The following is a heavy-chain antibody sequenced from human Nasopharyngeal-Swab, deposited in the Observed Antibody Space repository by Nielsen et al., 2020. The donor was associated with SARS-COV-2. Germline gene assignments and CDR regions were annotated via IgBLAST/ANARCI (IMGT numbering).Heavy chain of an antibody. D-gene: IGHD3-9*01. CDR2: VTSSGSST. Sequence: GGSLRLSCAASGFAFSNYAMSWVRQAPGKGLEWVSTVTSSGSSTYYADSVKGRFTISRDNFKNTLYLQMGSLRAEDTAVYYCALPTWALRSFDLLLHFWGQGTVVTVSS. J-gene: IGHJ4*02. CDR1: GFAFSNYA. V-gene: IGHV3-23*01. CDR3: ALPTWALRSFDLLLHF.